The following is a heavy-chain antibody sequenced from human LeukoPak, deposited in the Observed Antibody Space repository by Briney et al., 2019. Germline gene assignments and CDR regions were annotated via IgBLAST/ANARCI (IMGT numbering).Heavy chain of an antibody. D-gene: IGHD6-6*01. CDR1: GAPVSSGDYY. CDR2: FYYSGST. J-gene: IGHJ4*02. V-gene: IGHV4-30-4*08. CDR3: ASSIAARVY. Sequence: SETLSLTCTVSGAPVSSGDYYWSWIRQPPGKGLEWIEYFYYSGSTYYNPSLKSRITISVDTSKNQFSLNLSSVTAADTAVYYCASSIAARVYWGPGTLVTVSS.